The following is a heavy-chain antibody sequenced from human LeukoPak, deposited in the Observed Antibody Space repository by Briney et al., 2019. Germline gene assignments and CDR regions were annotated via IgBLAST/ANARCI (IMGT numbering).Heavy chain of an antibody. CDR3: ARGLVSSSWYRYYSYYMDV. Sequence: PSETLSLTCAVYGGSFSGYYWSWIRQPPGKGLEWIGEINHSGSTNYNPSLKSRVTISVDTSKNQFSLKLSSVTAADTAVYYCARGLVSSSWYRYYSYYMDVWGKGTTVTVSS. CDR2: INHSGST. D-gene: IGHD6-13*01. J-gene: IGHJ6*03. CDR1: GGSFSGYY. V-gene: IGHV4-34*01.